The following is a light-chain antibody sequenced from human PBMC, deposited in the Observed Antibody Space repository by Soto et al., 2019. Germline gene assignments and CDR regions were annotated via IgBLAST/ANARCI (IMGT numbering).Light chain of an antibody. CDR2: EVT. CDR3: SSYKFSTTLRV. Sequence: QSALTQPASVSGSPGQSITLSCAGTINDIGSYNYVSWSQQHPGKAPKLIIYEVTHRPSGISTRFSGSKSGNTASLTISGLQAEDEAVYYCSSYKFSTTLRVFGGGTKLTVL. V-gene: IGLV2-14*01. CDR1: INDIGSYNY. J-gene: IGLJ3*02.